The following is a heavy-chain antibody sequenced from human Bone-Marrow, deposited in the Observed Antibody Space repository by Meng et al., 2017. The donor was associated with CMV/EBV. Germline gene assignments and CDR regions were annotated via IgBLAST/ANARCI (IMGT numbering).Heavy chain of an antibody. CDR2: IKQDGSEK. J-gene: IGHJ4*02. D-gene: IGHD5-24*01. CDR1: GFTFSSYW. V-gene: IGHV3-7*01. Sequence: GESLKISCAASGFTFSSYWMSWVRQAPGKGLEWVANIKQDGSEKYYVDSVKGRFTISRDNAKNSLYLQMNSLRAEDTAVYYCGRDVDGLNWGQGTLVTVSS. CDR3: GRDVDGLN.